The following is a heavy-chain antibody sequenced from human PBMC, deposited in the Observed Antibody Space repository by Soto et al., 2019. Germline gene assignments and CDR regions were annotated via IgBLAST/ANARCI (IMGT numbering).Heavy chain of an antibody. J-gene: IGHJ6*02. V-gene: IGHV3-23*01. CDR1: GFTFSSYA. Sequence: GGSLRLSCAASGFTFSSYAMSWVRQAPGKGLEWVSAISGSGGSTYYADSVKGRFTISRDNSKNTLYLQMNSLRAEDTAVYYCAKDRGATAIPQIGGMDVWGQGTTVTVSS. CDR3: AKDRGATAIPQIGGMDV. CDR2: ISGSGGST. D-gene: IGHD2-2*02.